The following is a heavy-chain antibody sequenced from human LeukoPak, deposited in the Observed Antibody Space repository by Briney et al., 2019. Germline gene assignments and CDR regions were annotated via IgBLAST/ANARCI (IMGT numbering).Heavy chain of an antibody. D-gene: IGHD6-19*01. Sequence: GGSLRLSCAAPGFTFSSYSMNWVRQAPGKGLEWVSSISSSSSYIYYADSVKGRFTISRDNAKNSLYRQMNSLRAEDTAVYYCARLGTVAGHTFDHWGQGTLVTVSS. J-gene: IGHJ4*02. CDR1: GFTFSSYS. CDR3: ARLGTVAGHTFDH. CDR2: ISSSSSYI. V-gene: IGHV3-21*01.